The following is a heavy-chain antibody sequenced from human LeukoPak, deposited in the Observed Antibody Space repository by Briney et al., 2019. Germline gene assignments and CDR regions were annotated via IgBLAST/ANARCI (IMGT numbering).Heavy chain of an antibody. V-gene: IGHV3-74*03. CDR1: GFTISSYR. J-gene: IGHJ6*02. CDR2: INSDGSSI. CDR3: AREEMDNQHYYYGMDV. Sequence: GGTLSLTCAASGFTISSYRMHWVRHAPGPGMMWVSRINSDGSSITYADSVKGGFTISGDNSKNTLYLRMNSLRAEDTAVYYCAREEMDNQHYYYGMDVWGQGTTVTVSS. D-gene: IGHD5-24*01.